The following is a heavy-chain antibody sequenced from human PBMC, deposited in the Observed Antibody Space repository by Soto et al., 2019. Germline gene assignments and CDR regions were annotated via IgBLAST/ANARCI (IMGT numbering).Heavy chain of an antibody. J-gene: IGHJ4*02. CDR2: IFYTGTT. CDR1: GYSISSGNC. Sequence: SETLSLTCAVPGYSISSGNCWGWLRQPPGKGLAWIGYIFYTGTTYYNLSLKSRVTMSVDTAKDQFSLKLCSVTAADTAVYYCARTSKFNTANLDYCRWGTVVTVS. CDR3: ARTSKFNTANLDY. V-gene: IGHV4-28*01. D-gene: IGHD2-21*02.